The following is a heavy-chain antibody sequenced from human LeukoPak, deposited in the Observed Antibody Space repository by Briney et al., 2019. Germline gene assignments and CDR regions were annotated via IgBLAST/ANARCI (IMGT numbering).Heavy chain of an antibody. J-gene: IGHJ5*02. CDR2: INTKSGRT. D-gene: IGHD3-3*01. Sequence: ASVTVSCTTSGYSFTGYYIHWVRQAPGQGREWMGWINTKSGRTSSARKFQGRVTMTRDPSITTVYMDMAWLTSDDTAIYFCARADFIDAGPYLIGPWGQGTLVTVSS. CDR3: ARADFIDAGPYLIGP. CDR1: GYSFTGYY. V-gene: IGHV1-2*02.